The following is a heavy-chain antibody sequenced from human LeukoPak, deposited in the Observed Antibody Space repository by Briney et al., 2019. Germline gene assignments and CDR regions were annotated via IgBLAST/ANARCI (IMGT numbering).Heavy chain of an antibody. CDR3: ASMSSGYYYADY. CDR1: GFSFSNYS. D-gene: IGHD3-22*01. J-gene: IGHJ4*02. CDR2: INHSGST. V-gene: IGHV4-34*01. Sequence: GSLRLSCAASGFSFSNYSMYWIRQPPGKGLEWIGEINHSGSTNYNPSLKSRVTISVDTSKNQFSLKLSSVTAADTAVYYCASMSSGYYYADYWGQGTLVTVSS.